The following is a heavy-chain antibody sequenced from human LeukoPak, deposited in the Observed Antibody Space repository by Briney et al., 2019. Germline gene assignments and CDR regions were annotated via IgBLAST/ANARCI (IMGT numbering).Heavy chain of an antibody. V-gene: IGHV3-23*01. Sequence: GGSLRLSCAASGVTLSTYAMSWARQAPGKGLEWVSGISSSGSGDNTYYADSVKGRFTISRDNSKNTLYLQMSSLRAEDTAVYYCVKGLAATKNYWGQGTLVTVSS. J-gene: IGHJ4*02. CDR3: VKGLAATKNY. CDR2: ISSSGSGDNT. D-gene: IGHD6-25*01. CDR1: GVTLSTYA.